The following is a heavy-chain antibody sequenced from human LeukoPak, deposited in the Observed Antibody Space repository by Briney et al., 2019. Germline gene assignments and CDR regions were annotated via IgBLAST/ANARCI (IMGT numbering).Heavy chain of an antibody. CDR2: ISSSSDYI. D-gene: IGHD1-7*01. Sequence: GGSLRLSCAASGFTFSSYCMNWVRQAPGKGLEWVSFISSSSDYIYYADSVKGRFTISRDNAKNSLYLQMNSLRAEDTAVYYCARGLSGTRFDYWGQGTLVTVSS. CDR3: ARGLSGTRFDY. CDR1: GFTFSSYC. V-gene: IGHV3-21*01. J-gene: IGHJ4*02.